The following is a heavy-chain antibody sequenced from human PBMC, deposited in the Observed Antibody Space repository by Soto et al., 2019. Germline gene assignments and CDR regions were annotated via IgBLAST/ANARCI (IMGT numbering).Heavy chain of an antibody. CDR1: GGSISSGGYY. D-gene: IGHD3-3*01. CDR2: IYYSGST. CDR3: ASGRRIFGAAHYFDY. V-gene: IGHV4-31*03. J-gene: IGHJ4*02. Sequence: SETLSLTCTVSGGSISSGGYYWSWIRQHPGKGLEWIGYIYYSGSTYYNPSLKSRVTISVDTSKNQFSLKLSSVTAADTAVYYCASGRRIFGAAHYFDYWGQGTLVTVSS.